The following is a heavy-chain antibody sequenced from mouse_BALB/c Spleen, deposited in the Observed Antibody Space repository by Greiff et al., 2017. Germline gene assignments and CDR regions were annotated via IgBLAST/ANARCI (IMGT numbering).Heavy chain of an antibody. Sequence: VQLQQSGAELARPGASVKLSCKASGYTFTSYWMQWVKQRPGQGLEWIGAIYPGDGDTRYTQKFKGKATLTADKSSSTAYMQLSSLASEDSAVYYCARSQVQYYFDYWGQGTTLTVSS. J-gene: IGHJ2*01. CDR2: IYPGDGDT. V-gene: IGHV1-87*01. CDR3: ARSQVQYYFDY. CDR1: GYTFTSYW. D-gene: IGHD2-14*01.